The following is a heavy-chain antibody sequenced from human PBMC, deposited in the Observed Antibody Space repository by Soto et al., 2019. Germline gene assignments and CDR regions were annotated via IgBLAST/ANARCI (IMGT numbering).Heavy chain of an antibody. Sequence: RRLSCEASGFAFSSYAMHWVRQAPGKGLEWVGVISYDGNYIYYADSVKGRFTISRDNSKNTLYVQVNSLRPEDTAVYYCAKGIVSATIGPYAMDVWGEGTTVNVSS. CDR2: ISYDGNYI. CDR1: GFAFSSYA. J-gene: IGHJ6*04. CDR3: AKGIVSATIGPYAMDV. D-gene: IGHD3-16*02. V-gene: IGHV3-30*18.